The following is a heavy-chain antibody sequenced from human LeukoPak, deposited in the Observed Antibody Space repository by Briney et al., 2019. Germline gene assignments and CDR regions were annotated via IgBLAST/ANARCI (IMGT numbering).Heavy chain of an antibody. CDR1: GGTFSSYA. CDR3: ARKDYGSGSYYNELPFDI. Sequence: SVKVSCKASGGTFSSYAISWVRQAPGQGLEWMGGIIPIFGTANYAQKFQGRVTITADESTSSAYMELSSLRSEDTAVYYCARKDYGSGSYYNELPFDIWGQGTMVTVSS. D-gene: IGHD3-10*01. J-gene: IGHJ3*02. CDR2: IIPIFGTA. V-gene: IGHV1-69*13.